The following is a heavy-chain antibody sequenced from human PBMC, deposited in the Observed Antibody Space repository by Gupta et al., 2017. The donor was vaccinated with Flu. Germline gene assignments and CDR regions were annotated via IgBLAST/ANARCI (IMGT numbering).Heavy chain of an antibody. V-gene: IGHV4-61*08. Sequence: QGQLQESGPGLLKPSETLSLTCSVSGSSVSSGAHYWNWIRQPPGKGLEWVGYLYYTDSRNFKPTLNGRGAIAKDTANNQFSLNLTSGTPAEEAMYYCARVTGDAFDLWGQRKMVTVSS. CDR2: LYYTDSR. J-gene: IGHJ3*01. D-gene: IGHD7-27*01. CDR3: ARVTGDAFDL. CDR1: GSSVSSGAHY.